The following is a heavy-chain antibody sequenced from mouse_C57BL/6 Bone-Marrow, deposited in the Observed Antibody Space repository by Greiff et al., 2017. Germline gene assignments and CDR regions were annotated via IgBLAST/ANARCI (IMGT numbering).Heavy chain of an antibody. CDR2: IWRGGGT. CDR3: ANTLISYDYVNAMDY. J-gene: IGHJ4*01. V-gene: IGHV2-5*01. Sequence: VKLQESGPGLVQPSQSLSITCTVSGFSLTSYGVHWVRQSPGKGLEWLGVIWRGGGTDNNDAFMSRRSITKDNSKSHVFFKMNSLQADDTAISYYANTLISYDYVNAMDYACQGTAAIVTA. D-gene: IGHD2-4*01. CDR1: GFSLTSYG.